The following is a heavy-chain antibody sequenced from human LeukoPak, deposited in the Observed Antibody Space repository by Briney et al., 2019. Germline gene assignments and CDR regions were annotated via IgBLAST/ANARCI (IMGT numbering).Heavy chain of an antibody. D-gene: IGHD6-19*01. CDR2: ISYDGSNK. V-gene: IGHV3-30*18. J-gene: IGHJ4*02. Sequence: PGRSVRLSCAASGFTFSNYDMHWVRQAPGQGLGWMAVISYDGSNKYHADSVKGRLTISRDNSKNTLYLQLNSLRAEDTAVYYCAKVHNSGWFYFDYWGQGTLVTVSS. CDR3: AKVHNSGWFYFDY. CDR1: GFTFSNYD.